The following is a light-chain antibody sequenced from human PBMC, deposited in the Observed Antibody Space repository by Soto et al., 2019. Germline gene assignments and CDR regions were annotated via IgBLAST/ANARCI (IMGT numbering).Light chain of an antibody. CDR2: EVN. V-gene: IGLV2-14*01. CDR3: FSYRSSTTNV. CDR1: NSDIGGYNF. J-gene: IGLJ1*01. Sequence: QSALTQPASVSGSPGQSITISCAGSNSDIGGYNFVSWYQQHPGKAPKIIIFEVNKRASGISNRFSGSKSGNTASLTISGLQAEDEADYYCFSYRSSTTNVFGSGTKLTVL.